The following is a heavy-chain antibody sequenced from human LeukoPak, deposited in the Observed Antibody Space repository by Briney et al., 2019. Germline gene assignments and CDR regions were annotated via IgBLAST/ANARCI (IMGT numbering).Heavy chain of an antibody. CDR2: ISSSSSYI. CDR3: ARASTFSGWFDY. V-gene: IGHV3-21*01. CDR1: GFTFSSYS. J-gene: IGHJ4*02. D-gene: IGHD6-19*01. Sequence: GGSLRLSCAASGFTFSSYSMNWVRQAPGKGLEWVSSISSSSSYIYYADSVKGRFTISGDNAKNSLYLQMNSLRVEDTAVYYCARASTFSGWFDYWGQGTLVTVSS.